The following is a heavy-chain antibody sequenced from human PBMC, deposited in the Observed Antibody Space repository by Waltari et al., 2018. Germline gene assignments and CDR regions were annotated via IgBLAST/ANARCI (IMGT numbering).Heavy chain of an antibody. CDR1: GFTFSTYA. Sequence: EVQLLESGGGLVQPGGSLRLSCAASGFTFSTYAMNWVRQAPGRGLGLVSTISGSGGSTYYADSVKGRFTISRDNSKNTQYLQMNSLRAEDSAVYYCAKDRLYYGMDVWGQGTTVTVSS. V-gene: IGHV3-23*01. J-gene: IGHJ6*02. CDR2: ISGSGGST. CDR3: AKDRLYYGMDV.